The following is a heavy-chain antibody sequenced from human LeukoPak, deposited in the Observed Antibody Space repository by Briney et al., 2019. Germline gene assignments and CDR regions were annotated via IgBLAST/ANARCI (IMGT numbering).Heavy chain of an antibody. CDR1: GYTFTSYG. V-gene: IGHV1-18*01. CDR3: ARDRRGYCSSTSCYAPYYYGMDV. J-gene: IGHJ6*02. Sequence: ASVKVSCKASGYTFTSYGISWVRQAPGQGLEWMGWISAYNGNTNYAQKLQGRVTMTTDTSTSTAYTELRSLRSDDTAVYYCARDRRGYCSSTSCYAPYYYGMDVWGQGTTVTVSS. CDR2: ISAYNGNT. D-gene: IGHD2-2*03.